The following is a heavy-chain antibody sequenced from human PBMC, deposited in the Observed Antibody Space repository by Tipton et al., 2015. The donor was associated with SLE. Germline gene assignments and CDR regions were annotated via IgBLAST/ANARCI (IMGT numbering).Heavy chain of an antibody. J-gene: IGHJ6*02. CDR3: ARDREPYSISWRYYPMDV. CDR1: GFTFSSYT. D-gene: IGHD6-13*01. V-gene: IGHV3-21*01. CDR2: ITISSSYI. Sequence: GSLRLSCAASGFTFSSYTMNWVRLAPGKGLEWVSSITISSSYISYADSVKGRFTISRDNAKNSLYLQMNSLRAEDTAVYYCARDREPYSISWRYYPMDVWGQGTTVTVSS.